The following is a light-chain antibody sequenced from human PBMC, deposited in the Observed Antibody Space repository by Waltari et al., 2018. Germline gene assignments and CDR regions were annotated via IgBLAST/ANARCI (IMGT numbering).Light chain of an antibody. J-gene: IGKJ1*01. Sequence: SWRASGNVRTALAWCQQKPGQAPRLLIFGASNRAICIPDRFSGGGSGTDFSLTISRLEPEDFAVYFCQHYVRLPVAFGQGTKVDIK. CDR1: GNVRTA. CDR3: QHYVRLPVA. V-gene: IGKV3-20*01. CDR2: GAS.